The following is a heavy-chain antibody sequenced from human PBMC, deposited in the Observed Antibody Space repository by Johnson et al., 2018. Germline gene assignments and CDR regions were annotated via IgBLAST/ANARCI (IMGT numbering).Heavy chain of an antibody. CDR3: ARDWVVVAATDAFDI. Sequence: VQLVESGGGLVQXGGSLRLACAASGFTFRTYSMMWVRQAPGKGLEWVSYISISDTTTHYADSVKGRFTISRDNSKNTLYLQMNSLRAEDTAVYYCARDWVVVAATDAFDIWGQGTMVTVSS. D-gene: IGHD2-15*01. CDR2: ISISDTTT. CDR1: GFTFRTYS. V-gene: IGHV3-48*01. J-gene: IGHJ3*02.